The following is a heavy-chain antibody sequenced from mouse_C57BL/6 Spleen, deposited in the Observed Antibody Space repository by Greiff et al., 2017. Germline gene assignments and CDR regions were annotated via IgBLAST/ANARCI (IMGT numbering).Heavy chain of an antibody. D-gene: IGHD2-4*01. Sequence: VMLVESGAELVRPGASVKLSCKASGYTFTDYYINWVKQRPGQGLEWIARIYPGSGNTYYNEKFKGKATLTAEKSSSTAYMQLSSLTSEDSAVYFCAREDDYDWFAYWGQGTLVTVSA. CDR3: AREDDYDWFAY. CDR2: IYPGSGNT. J-gene: IGHJ3*01. V-gene: IGHV1-76*01. CDR1: GYTFTDYY.